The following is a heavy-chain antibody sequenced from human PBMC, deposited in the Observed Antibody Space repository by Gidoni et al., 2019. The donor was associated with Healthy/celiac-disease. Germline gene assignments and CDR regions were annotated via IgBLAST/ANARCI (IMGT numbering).Heavy chain of an antibody. J-gene: IGHJ4*02. CDR3: AADDIANCV. CDR2: IVVSSGST. Sequence: QMQLVLSGPEVKKPGTTVKVSCKASGFTFTTSAVQWVRQARGQRLEWIGWIVVSSGSTNYAQKFQERVTITRDMSTGTASMELSSLRSEDTAVYYCAADDIANCVWGQGTLVTVSS. V-gene: IGHV1-58*01. CDR1: GFTFTTSA. D-gene: IGHD1-1*01.